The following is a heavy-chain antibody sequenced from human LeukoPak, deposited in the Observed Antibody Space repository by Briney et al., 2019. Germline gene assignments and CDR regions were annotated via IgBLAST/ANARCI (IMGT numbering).Heavy chain of an antibody. J-gene: IGHJ5*02. CDR1: GGSFSGYY. D-gene: IGHD2-2*01. CDR2: INHSGST. Sequence: SETLSLTCAVYGGSFSGYYWSWIRQPPGKGLEWIGEINHSGSTNYNPSLKSRVTISVDTSKNRFSLKLSSVTAADMAVYYCARVSGYCSSTSCTNWFDPWGQGTLVTVSS. CDR3: ARVSGYCSSTSCTNWFDP. V-gene: IGHV4-34*01.